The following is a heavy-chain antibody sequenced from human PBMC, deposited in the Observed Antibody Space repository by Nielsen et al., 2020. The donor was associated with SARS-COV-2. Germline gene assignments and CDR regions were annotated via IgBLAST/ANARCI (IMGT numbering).Heavy chain of an antibody. CDR3: ARGVGGGNSGADY. CDR1: GFTVSSNY. V-gene: IGHV3-53*04. J-gene: IGHJ4*02. Sequence: GESLKISCAASGFTVSSNYMSWVRQAPGKGLEWVSVIYSGGSTYYADSVKGRFTISRHNSKNTLYLQMNSLRAEDTAVYYCARGVGGGNSGADYWGQGTLVTVSS. CDR2: IYSGGST. D-gene: IGHD4-23*01.